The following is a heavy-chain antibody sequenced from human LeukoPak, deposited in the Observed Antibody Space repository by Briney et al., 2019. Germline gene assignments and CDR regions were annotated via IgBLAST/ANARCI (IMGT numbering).Heavy chain of an antibody. J-gene: IGHJ6*02. Sequence: GGSLRLSCAASGFTFSSYAMSWVRQAPGKGLERVSAISGSGGSTYYADSVKGRFTISRDNAKNSLYLQMNSLRAEDTAVYYCARGDYDILTGYPPPHYYYGMDVWGQGTTVTVSS. CDR3: ARGDYDILTGYPPPHYYYGMDV. D-gene: IGHD3-9*01. CDR1: GFTFSSYA. V-gene: IGHV3-23*01. CDR2: ISGSGGST.